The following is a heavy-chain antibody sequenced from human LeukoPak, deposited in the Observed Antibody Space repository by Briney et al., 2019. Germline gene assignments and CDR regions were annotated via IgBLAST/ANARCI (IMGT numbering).Heavy chain of an antibody. V-gene: IGHV3-23*01. D-gene: IGHD3-22*01. J-gene: IGHJ4*02. Sequence: LTGGSLRLSCAASGFTFSSYAMSWVRQAPGKGLEWVSAISGSGGSTYYADSVKGRFTISRDNSKNTLYLQMNSLRAEDTAVYYCAKDPSHYYDSSGYWNFDYWGQGTLVTVSS. CDR1: GFTFSSYA. CDR3: AKDPSHYYDSSGYWNFDY. CDR2: ISGSGGST.